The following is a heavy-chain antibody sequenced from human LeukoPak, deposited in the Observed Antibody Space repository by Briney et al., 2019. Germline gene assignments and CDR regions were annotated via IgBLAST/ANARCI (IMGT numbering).Heavy chain of an antibody. CDR3: VKDLYYDNSGYYSGAFDY. CDR2: INSNGGRT. V-gene: IGHV3-64D*09. CDR1: GFTFKKYA. Sequence: GGSLRLSCSASGFTFKKYAMHWVRQAPGKGLEYVSAINSNGGRTYYADSVKGRFTISRDNSKNTLYLQMSSLRVDDTAVYYCVKDLYYDNSGYYSGAFDYWGQGTLVTVSS. D-gene: IGHD3-22*01. J-gene: IGHJ4*02.